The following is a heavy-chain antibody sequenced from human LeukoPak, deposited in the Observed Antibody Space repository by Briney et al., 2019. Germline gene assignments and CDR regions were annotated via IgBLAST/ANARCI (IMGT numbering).Heavy chain of an antibody. CDR1: GFTFSSYG. D-gene: IGHD3-10*01. CDR3: AKDRSGSGSYYPDY. Sequence: GGSLRLSCAASGFTFSSYGMHWVRQAPGEGLEWVAVISYDGSNKYYADSVKGRFTISRGNSKNTLYLQMNGLRAEDTAVYYCAKDRSGSGSYYPDYWGQGTLVTVSS. CDR2: ISYDGSNK. J-gene: IGHJ4*02. V-gene: IGHV3-30*18.